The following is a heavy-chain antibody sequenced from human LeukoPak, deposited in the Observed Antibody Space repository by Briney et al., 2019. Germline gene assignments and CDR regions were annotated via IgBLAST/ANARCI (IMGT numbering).Heavy chain of an antibody. CDR3: ARGQLGQYYFDY. CDR1: GFTFDDYA. V-gene: IGHV3-9*01. CDR2: ISWNSGSI. D-gene: IGHD6-6*01. Sequence: PGGSLRLTCAASGFTFDDYAMHWVRQAPGKGLEWVSGISWNSGSIGYADSVKGRLTISRDNAKNSLYLQMNSLRAEDTAVYYCARGQLGQYYFDYWGQGTLVTVSS. J-gene: IGHJ4*02.